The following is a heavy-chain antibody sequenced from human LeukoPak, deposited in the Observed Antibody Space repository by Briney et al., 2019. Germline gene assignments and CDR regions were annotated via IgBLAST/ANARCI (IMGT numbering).Heavy chain of an antibody. J-gene: IGHJ5*02. CDR1: GGSISSYY. CDR2: IYYSGST. V-gene: IGHV4-59*01. D-gene: IGHD5-18*01. Sequence: PSETLSLTCTVSGGSISSYYWSWIRQPPGKGLEWLGYIYYSGSTNYNPSLKSRVTISVDTSKNQFSLKLSSVTAADTAVYYCAREGGTTAMADNWFDPWGQGTLVTVSS. CDR3: AREGGTTAMADNWFDP.